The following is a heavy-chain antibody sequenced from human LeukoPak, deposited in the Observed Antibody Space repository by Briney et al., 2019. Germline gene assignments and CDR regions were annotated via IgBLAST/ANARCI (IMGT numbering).Heavy chain of an antibody. CDR1: GYTFTTYG. CDR3: ARHYDFWSGYYTGDY. CDR2: ISGYNGDT. J-gene: IGHJ4*02. Sequence: GASVKVSCKASGYTFTTYGISWVRQAPGQGLEWMGWISGYNGDTKSAQKFQGRVTMTTDTSTTTAYVELRSLRYDDTAVYYCARHYDFWSGYYTGDYWGQGTLVTVSS. V-gene: IGHV1-18*01. D-gene: IGHD3-3*01.